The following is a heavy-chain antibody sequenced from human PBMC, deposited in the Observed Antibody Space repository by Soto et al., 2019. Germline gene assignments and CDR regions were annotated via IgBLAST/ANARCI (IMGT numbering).Heavy chain of an antibody. CDR3: AREGNSEVVIYFDY. D-gene: IGHD3-22*01. J-gene: IGHJ4*02. V-gene: IGHV3-33*01. CDR2: IWYDGSNK. CDR1: GFTFSSYG. Sequence: GGSLRLSCAASGFTFSSYGMHWVRQAPGKGLEWVAVIWYDGSNKYYADSVKGRFTISRDNSKNTLYLQMNSLRAEDTAVYYCAREGNSEVVIYFDYWGQGTLVTVSS.